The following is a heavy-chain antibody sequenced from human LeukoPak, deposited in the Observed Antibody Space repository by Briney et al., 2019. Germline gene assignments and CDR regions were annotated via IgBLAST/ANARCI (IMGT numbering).Heavy chain of an antibody. CDR1: GFTFASYA. V-gene: IGHV3-23*01. J-gene: IGHJ4*02. CDR3: AKGSRQDYDSSGYFY. CDR2: ITGSGGNT. Sequence: PGGSLRLSCAASGFTFASYAMGWVRQAPGKGLEWVSLITGSGGNTYSADSVKGRFTISRDNSKNTLYLQMNSLRAEDTAVYYCAKGSRQDYDSSGYFYWGQGTLVTVSS. D-gene: IGHD3-22*01.